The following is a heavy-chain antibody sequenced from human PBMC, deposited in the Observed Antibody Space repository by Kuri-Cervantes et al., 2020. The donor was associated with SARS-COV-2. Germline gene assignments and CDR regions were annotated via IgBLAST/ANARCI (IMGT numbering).Heavy chain of an antibody. D-gene: IGHD3-3*01. J-gene: IGHJ6*02. CDR2: INSDGSST. CDR1: GFTFSSYW. V-gene: IGHV3-74*01. Sequence: GESLKISCAASGFTFSSYWMHWVRQAPGKGLVWVSRINSDGSSTSYADSVKGRFTISRDNAKNSLYLQMNSLRAEDTAVYYCARDRPGDFWSGLYYYYYGMDVWGQGTTVTVSS. CDR3: ARDRPGDFWSGLYYYYYGMDV.